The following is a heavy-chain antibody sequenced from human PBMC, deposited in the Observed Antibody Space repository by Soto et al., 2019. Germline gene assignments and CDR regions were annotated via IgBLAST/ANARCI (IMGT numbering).Heavy chain of an antibody. D-gene: IGHD4-17*01. Sequence: QVQLVQSGAAVKKPGSSVKVSCRASGVTFSNFGGTFNTYVISWVRQAPGQGLEWMGGISPIYGNLNSAAKFHERVTLTADKSANTADMELSSLTTADTAMYYCELTSLFSRRDSGLSPQHFYGMDVWGQGTSVIVSS. CDR2: ISPIYGNL. J-gene: IGHJ6*02. CDR1: GVTFSNFGGTFNTYV. V-gene: IGHV1-69*06. CDR3: ELTSLFSRRDSGLSPQHFYGMDV.